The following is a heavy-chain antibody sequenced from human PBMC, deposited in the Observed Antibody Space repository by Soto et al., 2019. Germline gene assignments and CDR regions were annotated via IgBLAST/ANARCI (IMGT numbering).Heavy chain of an antibody. Sequence: GESLKISCKGSGYSFTSYWIGWVRQMPGKGLEWMGNIYPGDSDTRYSPSFQGQVTISADKSISTAYLQWSSLKASDTAMYYCARNARGYSGYELSKDYYYYYMDVWGKGTTVTVSS. CDR3: ARNARGYSGYELSKDYYYYYMDV. J-gene: IGHJ6*03. CDR1: GYSFTSYW. V-gene: IGHV5-51*01. D-gene: IGHD5-12*01. CDR2: IYPGDSDT.